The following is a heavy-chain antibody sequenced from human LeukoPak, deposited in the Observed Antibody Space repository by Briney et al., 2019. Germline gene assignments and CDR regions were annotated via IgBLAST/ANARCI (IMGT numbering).Heavy chain of an antibody. J-gene: IGHJ4*02. Sequence: GGSLRLSCAASGFTFSSYWMHWVRQAPGKGLVWVSRINSDGSSTSYADSVKGRFTISRDNAKNTLYLQMNSLGVEDTAVYYCARGGVHHGFDYWGQGTLVTVSS. D-gene: IGHD1-14*01. CDR3: ARGGVHHGFDY. CDR2: INSDGSST. V-gene: IGHV3-74*01. CDR1: GFTFSSYW.